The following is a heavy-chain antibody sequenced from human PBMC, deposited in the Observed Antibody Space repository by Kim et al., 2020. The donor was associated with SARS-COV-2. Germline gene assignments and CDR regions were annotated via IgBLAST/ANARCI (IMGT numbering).Heavy chain of an antibody. J-gene: IGHJ5*02. CDR2: INAGNGNT. Sequence: ASVKVSCKASGYTFTSYAMHWVRQAPGQRLEWMGWINAGNGNTKYSQKFQGRVTITRDTSASTAYMELSSLRSEDTAVYYCAFVLRYFDWSFDPWGQGTLVTVSS. D-gene: IGHD3-9*01. V-gene: IGHV1-3*01. CDR1: GYTFTSYA. CDR3: AFVLRYFDWSFDP.